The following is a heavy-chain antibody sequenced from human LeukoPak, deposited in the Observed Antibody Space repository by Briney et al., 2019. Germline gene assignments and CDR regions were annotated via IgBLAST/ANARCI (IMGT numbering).Heavy chain of an antibody. CDR2: IVVGSGNT. V-gene: IGHV1-58*02. Sequence: SVKVSCKASGFTFTSSVMQWVRQARGQRLEWIGWIVVGSGNTNYAQKFQERVTITRDKSTSKAYMELSSLRSEDTAVYYCAAGIGSRPEYFHYWGQGTLVTVSS. CDR3: AAGIGSRPEYFHY. J-gene: IGHJ1*01. D-gene: IGHD1-26*01. CDR1: GFTFTSSV.